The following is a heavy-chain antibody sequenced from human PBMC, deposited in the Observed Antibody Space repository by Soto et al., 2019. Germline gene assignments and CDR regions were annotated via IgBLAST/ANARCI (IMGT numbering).Heavy chain of an antibody. CDR1: GFTFSSYG. Sequence: GGSLRLSCAASGFTFSSYGMHWVRQAPGKGLEWVSVIYSGGSTYYADSVRGRFTISRDNSKNTLYLQMKSLRAEDTAVYYCARDPPATRHGMDVWGQGTTVTVSS. V-gene: IGHV3-NL1*01. J-gene: IGHJ6*02. CDR2: IYSGGST. CDR3: ARDPPATRHGMDV.